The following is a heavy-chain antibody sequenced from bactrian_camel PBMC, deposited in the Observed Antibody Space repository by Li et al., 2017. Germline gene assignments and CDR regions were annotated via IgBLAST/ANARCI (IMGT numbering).Heavy chain of an antibody. V-gene: IGHV3S53*01. D-gene: IGHD6*01. J-gene: IGHJ4*01. Sequence: QVQLVESGGGSVQAGGSLRLSCAVSGYIYRSSCMGWFRQAPGKEREGAATIEIDGSSSYADSVKGRFTISKANAKNTLYLQMNSLKPEDTAMYYCAAKLTPVGVMNSECGGSWHEYNYWGQGTQVTVS. CDR3: AAKLTPVGVMNSECGGSWHEYNY. CDR2: IEIDGSS. CDR1: GYIYRSSC.